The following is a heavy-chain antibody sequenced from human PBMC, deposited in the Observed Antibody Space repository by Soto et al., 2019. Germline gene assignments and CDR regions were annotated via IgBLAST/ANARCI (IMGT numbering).Heavy chain of an antibody. CDR3: ARPGYSYGYPDYYGMDV. CDR1: GVSISSSSYY. J-gene: IGHJ6*02. Sequence: SETLSLTCTVSGVSISSSSYYWGWIRQPPGKGLEWIGSIYYSGSTYYNPSLKSRVTISVDTSKNQSSLKLSSVTAADTAVYYCARPGYSYGYPDYYGMDVWGQGTTVTVSS. D-gene: IGHD5-18*01. V-gene: IGHV4-39*01. CDR2: IYYSGST.